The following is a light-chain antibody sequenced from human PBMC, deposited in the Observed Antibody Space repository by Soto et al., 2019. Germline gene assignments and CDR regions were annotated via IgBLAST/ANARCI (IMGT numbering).Light chain of an antibody. CDR1: QSVSYSY. CDR2: GAS. Sequence: EIVLTQSPGTLSLSPGERATLSCRASQSVSYSYLAWYQQKPGQAPRLLIYGASSRATGIPDRFSGSGSGTDFTLTISRLEPEDFAVYYCQQYDSSQSFGQGTKVEIK. V-gene: IGKV3-20*01. CDR3: QQYDSSQS. J-gene: IGKJ1*01.